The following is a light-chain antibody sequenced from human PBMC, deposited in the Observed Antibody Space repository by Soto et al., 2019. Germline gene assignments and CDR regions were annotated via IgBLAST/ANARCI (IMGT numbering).Light chain of an antibody. CDR1: QSVSSSY. V-gene: IGKV3-20*01. CDR3: QQYGSSPRT. J-gene: IGKJ1*01. CDR2: GAS. Sequence: EIVLTQSPGTLSLSPGERATLSYRASQSVSSSYLAWYQQKPGQAPRLLIYGASSRATGIPDRFSGSGSGTDFTLTISRLEPEDFAVYYCQQYGSSPRTFGQGTRWIS.